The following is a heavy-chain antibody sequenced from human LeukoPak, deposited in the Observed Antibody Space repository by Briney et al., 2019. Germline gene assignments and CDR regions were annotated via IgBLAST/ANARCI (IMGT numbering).Heavy chain of an antibody. CDR2: IYTSGST. Sequence: PSETLSLTCTVSGGSISSYYWSWIRQPAGRGLEWIGRIYTSGSTNYNPSLKSRVTMSIDTSKNQFSLKLSSVTAADTAVCYCARSPNSSGYYYRAFDIWGQGTMVTVSS. V-gene: IGHV4-4*07. J-gene: IGHJ3*02. D-gene: IGHD3-22*01. CDR1: GGSISSYY. CDR3: ARSPNSSGYYYRAFDI.